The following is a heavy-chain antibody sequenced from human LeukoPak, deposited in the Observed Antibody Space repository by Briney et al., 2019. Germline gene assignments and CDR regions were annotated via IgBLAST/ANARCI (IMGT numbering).Heavy chain of an antibody. CDR3: ATLTYSSSPSLDY. D-gene: IGHD6-6*01. CDR2: INSGGTVT. CDR1: GFTFSDFW. V-gene: IGHV3-74*01. J-gene: IGHJ4*02. Sequence: DPGGSLRLSCAASGFTFSDFWMHWVRQPPGKGLLWVSRINSGGTVTNYADSVKGRLTISRDNAKNTLYLQMNSLRAEDTAVYYCATLTYSSSPSLDYWGQGTLVTVSS.